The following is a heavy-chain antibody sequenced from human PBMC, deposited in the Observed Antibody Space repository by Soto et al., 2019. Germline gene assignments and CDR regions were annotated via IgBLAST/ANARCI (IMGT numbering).Heavy chain of an antibody. J-gene: IGHJ4*02. D-gene: IGHD3-22*01. CDR2: IWYDGSNK. CDR3: ARDYDSSGYPRYYFDY. CDR1: GFTFRSYA. V-gene: IGHV3-33*08. Sequence: LRLSCAASGFTFRSYAMSWVRQAPGKGLEWVAVIWYDGSNKYYADSVKGRFTISRDNSKNTLYLQMNSLRAEDTAVYYCARDYDSSGYPRYYFDYWGQGTLVTVSS.